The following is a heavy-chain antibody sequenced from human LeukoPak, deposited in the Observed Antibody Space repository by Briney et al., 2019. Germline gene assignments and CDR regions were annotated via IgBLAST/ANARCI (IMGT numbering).Heavy chain of an antibody. D-gene: IGHD6-13*01. J-gene: IGHJ4*02. CDR3: ARMLWTKRQQPHFDY. Sequence: PSETLSLTCTDSGGSISSYYWSWIRQPPGKGLEWIGYIYYSGSTNYNPSLKSRVTISVDTSKNQFSLKLSSVTAADTAVYYCARMLWTKRQQPHFDYWGQGTLVTVSS. V-gene: IGHV4-59*01. CDR2: IYYSGST. CDR1: GGSISSYY.